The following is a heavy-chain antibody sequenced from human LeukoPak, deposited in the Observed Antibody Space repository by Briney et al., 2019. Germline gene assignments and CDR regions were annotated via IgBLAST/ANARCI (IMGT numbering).Heavy chain of an antibody. CDR2: INGDGSEE. Sequence: GGSLRLSCAASGFTFSRTWMSWARQSPGKGLEWVANINGDGSEEYYVDSVKGRFTISRANARSSLYLQMNSLRAEDTAVYYCARDPDSDNAWGWFDSWGQGTVVTVSS. J-gene: IGHJ5*01. CDR3: ARDPDSDNAWGWFDS. CDR1: GFTFSRTW. V-gene: IGHV3-7*01. D-gene: IGHD3-16*01.